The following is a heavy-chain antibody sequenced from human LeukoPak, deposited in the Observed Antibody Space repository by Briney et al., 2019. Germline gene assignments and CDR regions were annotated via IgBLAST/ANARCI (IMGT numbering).Heavy chain of an antibody. CDR2: IYYSGST. D-gene: IGHD5-18*01. CDR1: GGSVSSGSYY. V-gene: IGHV4-61*01. CDR3: ARGRYSYGSR. J-gene: IGHJ4*02. Sequence: SETLSLTCTVSGGSVSSGSYYWSWIRQPPGKGLEWIGYIYYSGSTNYNPSLKSRVTISVDTSKNQFPLKLSSVTAADTAVYYCARGRYSYGSRWGQGTLVTVSS.